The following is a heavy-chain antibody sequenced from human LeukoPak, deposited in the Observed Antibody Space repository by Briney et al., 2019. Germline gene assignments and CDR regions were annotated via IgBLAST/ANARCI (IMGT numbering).Heavy chain of an antibody. V-gene: IGHV1-2*02. CDR3: ARGQVGCSSTSCFYYFDY. CDR1: RYTFTGYH. CDR2: INPNSGDT. J-gene: IGHJ4*02. D-gene: IGHD2-2*01. Sequence: GASVKVSCKASRYTFTGYHMHWVRQAPGQGLEWMGWINPNSGDTNYAQKLQGRVTMTRDTYISTAYMELSRLRSDDTAVYYCARGQVGCSSTSCFYYFDYWGQGTLVTVSS.